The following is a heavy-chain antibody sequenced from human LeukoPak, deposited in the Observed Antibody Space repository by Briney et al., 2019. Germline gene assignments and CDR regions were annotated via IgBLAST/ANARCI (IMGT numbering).Heavy chain of an antibody. CDR3: ARHRPVTRQRYFDL. CDR1: GGSISSYY. Sequence: PSETLSLTCTVSGGSISSYYWSWIRQPAGKGLEWIGRIYTSGSTNYNPSLKSRVTMSVDTSKNQFSLKLSSVTAADTAVYYCARHRPVTRQRYFDLWGRGTLVTVSS. V-gene: IGHV4-4*07. CDR2: IYTSGST. D-gene: IGHD4-11*01. J-gene: IGHJ2*01.